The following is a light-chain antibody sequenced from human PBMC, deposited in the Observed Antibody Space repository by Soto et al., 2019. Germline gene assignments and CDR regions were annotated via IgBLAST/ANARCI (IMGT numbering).Light chain of an antibody. CDR2: DAS. V-gene: IGKV3-11*01. CDR3: KQRSNWPLT. Sequence: EIVLTQSPATLSLSPGEGATLSCRASQSVSSYFAWYQQKLGQAPRLLIYDASNRATGIPARFSGSGSGTDFTLTISRLQPEDFAVYYCKQRSNWPLTVGQGTRLESK. J-gene: IGKJ5*01. CDR1: QSVSSY.